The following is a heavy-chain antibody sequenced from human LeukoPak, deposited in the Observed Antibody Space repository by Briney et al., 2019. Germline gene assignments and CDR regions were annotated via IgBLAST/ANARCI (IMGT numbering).Heavy chain of an antibody. V-gene: IGHV1-3*01. CDR3: AREGAGQQLVPAPNY. Sequence: ASVKVSCKASGYTFTSYAMHWVRQAPGQRLEWMGWINAGNGNTKYSQKFQGRVTITRDTSASTAYMELSSLRSEDTAVYYCAREGAGQQLVPAPNYWGQGTLVTVSS. D-gene: IGHD6-13*01. CDR1: GYTFTSYA. CDR2: INAGNGNT. J-gene: IGHJ4*02.